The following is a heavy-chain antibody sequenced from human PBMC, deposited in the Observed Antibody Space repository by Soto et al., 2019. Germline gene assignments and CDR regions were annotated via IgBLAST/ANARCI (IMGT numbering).Heavy chain of an antibody. CDR2: ISAYNGNT. J-gene: IGHJ4*02. CDR3: ARARYYDFWSGTSEYFDY. V-gene: IGHV1-18*04. CDR1: GYTFASYG. D-gene: IGHD3-3*01. Sequence: GYAVKVSCKASGYTFASYGISWVRQAPGQGLEWMGWISAYNGNTNYAQKLQGRVTMTTDTSTSTAYMELRSLRSDDTAVYYCARARYYDFWSGTSEYFDYRGQGTLV.